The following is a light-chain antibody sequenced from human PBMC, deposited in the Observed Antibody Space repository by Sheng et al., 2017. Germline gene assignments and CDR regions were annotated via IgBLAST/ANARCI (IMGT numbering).Light chain of an antibody. CDR2: DAS. CDR1: HVISSA. J-gene: IGKJ4*01. CDR3: QHFNNYL. Sequence: AIQVTQSPSSLSASVGDRVTITCRASHVISSALAWYQQKPGKAPKLLIYDASTLETGVPSRFSGSGSGTDFTLTISSLQPEDFATYYCQHFNNYLFAGGTKVEIK. V-gene: IGKV1D-13*01.